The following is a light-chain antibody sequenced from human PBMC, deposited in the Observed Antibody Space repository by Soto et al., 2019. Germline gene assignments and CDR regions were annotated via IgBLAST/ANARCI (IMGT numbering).Light chain of an antibody. Sequence: DIQMTQSPSSLSAPVGDRATITCRASQNINSYLNWFQQKPGKAPKLLIYAASSLQSGVPSRFSGSGSGTEITLTISSLQPDDFATYYCQQYNSYWTFGQGTKVDIK. J-gene: IGKJ1*01. CDR3: QQYNSYWT. CDR2: AAS. CDR1: QNINSY. V-gene: IGKV1-16*01.